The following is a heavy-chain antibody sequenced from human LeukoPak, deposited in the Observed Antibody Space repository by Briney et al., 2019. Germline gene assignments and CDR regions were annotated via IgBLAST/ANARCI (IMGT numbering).Heavy chain of an antibody. CDR3: ARAKYRNAFDI. V-gene: IGHV4-30-4*08. D-gene: IGHD3-16*02. CDR2: IYYSGST. CDR1: GGSISSGDYY. J-gene: IGHJ3*02. Sequence: SETLSLTCIVSGGSISSGDYYWSWIRQPPGKGLEWIGYIYYSGSTYYNPSLKSRVTISVDTSKNQFSLKLSSVTAADTAVYYCARAKYRNAFDIWGQGTMITVSS.